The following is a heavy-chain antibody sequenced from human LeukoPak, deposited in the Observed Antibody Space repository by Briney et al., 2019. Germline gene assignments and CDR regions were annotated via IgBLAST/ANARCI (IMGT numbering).Heavy chain of an antibody. CDR3: ARYGDTAMGPIDY. Sequence: SETLSLTCTVSGGSVSSGSYYWSWIRQPPGKGLEWIGYIYYSGSTNYNPSLKSRVTISVDTSKNQFSLKLSSVTAADTAVYYCARYGDTAMGPIDYWGQGTLVTVSS. CDR1: GGSVSSGSYY. CDR2: IYYSGST. J-gene: IGHJ4*02. D-gene: IGHD5-18*01. V-gene: IGHV4-61*01.